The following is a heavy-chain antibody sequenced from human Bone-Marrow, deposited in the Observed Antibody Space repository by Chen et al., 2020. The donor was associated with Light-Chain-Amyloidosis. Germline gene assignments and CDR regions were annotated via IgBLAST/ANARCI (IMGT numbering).Heavy chain of an antibody. CDR3: ARDRPPGYYYYGMDV. Sequence: QVQLVQSGAEVKKPGASVKVSCKASGYTFTSYYMHWVRQAPGQGLEWMGIINPSGGSTSYAQKFQGRVTMTRDTSTSTVYMELSSLRSEDTAVYYCARDRPPGYYYYGMDVWGQGTTVTVSS. J-gene: IGHJ6*02. CDR1: GYTFTSYY. V-gene: IGHV1-46*01. CDR2: INPSGGST.